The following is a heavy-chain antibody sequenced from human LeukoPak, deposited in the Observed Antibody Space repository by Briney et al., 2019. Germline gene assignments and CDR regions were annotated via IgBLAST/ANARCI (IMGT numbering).Heavy chain of an antibody. CDR1: GFTFSSYW. D-gene: IGHD2-2*01. J-gene: IGHJ4*02. Sequence: GGSLRLSCAASGFTFSSYWMHWVRQAPGKGLVWVSAISGSGGSTYYADSVKGRFTISRDNSKNTLYLQMNSLRAEDTAVYYCAKDHGTGDIVVVPAARWGQGTLVTVSS. CDR3: AKDHGTGDIVVVPAAR. V-gene: IGHV3-23*01. CDR2: ISGSGGST.